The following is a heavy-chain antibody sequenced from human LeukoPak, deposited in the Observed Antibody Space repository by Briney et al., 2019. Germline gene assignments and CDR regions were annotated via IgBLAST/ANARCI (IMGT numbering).Heavy chain of an antibody. J-gene: IGHJ4*02. CDR1: GFTFSSYA. CDR2: ISGSGGTT. V-gene: IGHV3-23*01. Sequence: GGSLRLSCAASGFTFSSYARSWVRQAPGKGLEWVSAISGSGGTTYYADSVKGRFPISRDNSKNTLYLQMNTLRAEDTAVYYCARYCGGDCSKGFDYWGQGTLVTVSS. D-gene: IGHD2-21*02. CDR3: ARYCGGDCSKGFDY.